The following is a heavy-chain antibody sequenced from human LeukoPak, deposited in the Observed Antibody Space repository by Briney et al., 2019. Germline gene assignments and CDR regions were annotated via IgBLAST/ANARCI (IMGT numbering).Heavy chain of an antibody. D-gene: IGHD5-12*01. Sequence: PSETLSLTCTASGGTINSYYRTWIRQPPGKGLEWMGNIYNSGNTNYNPSLKSRVTISVDTSKNQFSLKLNSVTAADTAVYYCARESGSYLWRSWLNPWGQGTLVTVSS. J-gene: IGHJ5*02. CDR3: ARESGSYLWRSWLNP. V-gene: IGHV4-59*01. CDR1: GGTINSYY. CDR2: IYNSGNT.